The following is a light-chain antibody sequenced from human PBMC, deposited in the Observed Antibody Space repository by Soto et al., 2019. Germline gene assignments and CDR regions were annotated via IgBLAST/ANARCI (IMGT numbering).Light chain of an antibody. J-gene: IGLJ2*01. CDR1: STDPATYDL. Sequence: QSALTQPASVSGSPGQSITISCTGTSTDPATYDLVSWYQQHPGKAPQLKIYEVAKRPSGVSARFSGSQSGDTASLTISGLQAADEAYYYCCSRLFGGGTKLTVL. CDR2: EVA. CDR3: CSRL. V-gene: IGLV2-23*02.